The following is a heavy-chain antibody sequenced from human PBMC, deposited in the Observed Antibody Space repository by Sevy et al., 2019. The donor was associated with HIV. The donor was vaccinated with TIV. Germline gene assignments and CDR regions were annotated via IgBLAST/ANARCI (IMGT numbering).Heavy chain of an antibody. CDR3: ACENAWGKCYS. D-gene: IGHD1-26*01. Sequence: SETLSLTCTVSGGSITSNYWGWIRQPPGKGLEWVANIYYNGRTNCNPSLKSRVTISLDKSKKQFSLRVSSVTAADTATYYCACENAWGKCYSWGQGTLVTVSS. J-gene: IGHJ4*02. V-gene: IGHV4-59*08. CDR1: GGSITSNY. CDR2: IYYNGRT.